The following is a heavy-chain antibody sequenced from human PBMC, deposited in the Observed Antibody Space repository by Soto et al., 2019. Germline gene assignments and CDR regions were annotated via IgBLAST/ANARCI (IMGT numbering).Heavy chain of an antibody. J-gene: IGHJ4*02. Sequence: EVPLLESGGGLVQPGGSLRLSCAASGFTFSSYAMSWVRQAPGKGLEWVSAISGSGGSTYYADSVKGRFTISRDNSKNTLYLQMNSLRAEDTAVYYCAKDRTIFGVVIIRGGGYYFDYWGQGTLVTVSS. CDR1: GFTFSSYA. CDR2: ISGSGGST. CDR3: AKDRTIFGVVIIRGGGYYFDY. D-gene: IGHD3-3*01. V-gene: IGHV3-23*01.